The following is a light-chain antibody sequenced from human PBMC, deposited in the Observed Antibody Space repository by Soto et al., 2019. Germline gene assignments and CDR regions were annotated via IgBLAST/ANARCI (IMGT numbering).Light chain of an antibody. CDR1: QGISSW. Sequence: DIQMTQSPSFVPASVGDRVTITCRASQGISSWLAWYQHRPGRAPKLLIHAASNLESGVPSRFSGSGSGTDFTLTISSLQPEDFATYYCQQTTSFPLTFGGGTKVEIK. J-gene: IGKJ4*01. V-gene: IGKV1-12*01. CDR3: QQTTSFPLT. CDR2: AAS.